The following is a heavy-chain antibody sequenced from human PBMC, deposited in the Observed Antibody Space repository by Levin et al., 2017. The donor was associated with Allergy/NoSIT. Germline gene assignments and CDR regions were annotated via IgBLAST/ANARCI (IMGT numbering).Heavy chain of an antibody. CDR2: ITGSAATT. V-gene: IGHV3-23*01. CDR1: GFTFTSYA. Sequence: GESLKISCAASGFTFTSYAMAWVRQAPGKGLEWVASITGSAATTYYADSVKGRFTISKDNPKNALVLQMNSLRPEDTAVYYCAKDRRFTVTADFDNWGHGTRVTVAS. CDR3: AKDRRFTVTADFDN. D-gene: IGHD4-17*01. J-gene: IGHJ4*01.